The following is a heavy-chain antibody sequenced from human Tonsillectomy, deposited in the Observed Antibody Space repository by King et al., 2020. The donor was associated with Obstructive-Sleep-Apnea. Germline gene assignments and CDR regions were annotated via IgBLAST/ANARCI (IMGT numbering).Heavy chain of an antibody. CDR1: GFTFSSYG. CDR2: ISYEGNKK. J-gene: IGHJ3*02. D-gene: IGHD1-7*01. V-gene: IGHV3-30*18. Sequence: VQLVQSGGGVVQPGRSLRLSWAASGFTFSSYGMHWVRRAPGKGLGWLAVISYEGNKKYYADSVKGRFTSSRDNSKNTLYLQMNSLRAEDTAVYYCAKIRQHGNYAFDIWGQGTMVTVSS. CDR3: AKIRQHGNYAFDI.